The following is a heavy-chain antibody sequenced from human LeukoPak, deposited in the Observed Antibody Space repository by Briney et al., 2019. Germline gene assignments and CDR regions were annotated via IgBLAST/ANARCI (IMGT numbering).Heavy chain of an antibody. CDR2: IRYDGSNT. D-gene: IGHD2/OR15-2a*01. V-gene: IGHV3-30*02. CDR1: GFTFSSYG. Sequence: GGSLRLSCAASGFTFSSYGMHWVRQAPGKGLEWLAFIRYDGSNTYYADSVKGRFTVSRDDSKNTLYLQMNSLRGDDTAVYYCAKDGTSYYYIYYWGQGTLVTVSS. CDR3: AKDGTSYYYIYY. J-gene: IGHJ4*02.